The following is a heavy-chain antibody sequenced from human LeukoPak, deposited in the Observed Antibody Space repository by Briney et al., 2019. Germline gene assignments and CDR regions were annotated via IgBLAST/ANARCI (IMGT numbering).Heavy chain of an antibody. CDR1: GFAFSSYA. CDR2: ISPSADRT. CDR3: AIMHGYYDGSGYWVQ. V-gene: IGHV3-23*01. Sequence: PGGTLRLSCAASGFAFSSYAMSWVCQAPRKGMEWVSFISPSADRTSNADSVEGRFTISRDNPRNTLYLQMNSLRDEDTAVYYCAIMHGYYDGSGYWVQWGQGTLVTVSS. D-gene: IGHD3-22*01. J-gene: IGHJ4*02.